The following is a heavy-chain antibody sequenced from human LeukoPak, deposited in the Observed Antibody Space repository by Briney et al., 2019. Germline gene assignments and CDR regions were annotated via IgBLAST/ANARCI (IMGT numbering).Heavy chain of an antibody. D-gene: IGHD3-9*01. CDR3: ASDYYDILTGYSYAFDI. V-gene: IGHV3-53*01. J-gene: IGHJ3*02. CDR1: GFTVSSNY. CDR2: IYSGGST. Sequence: PGGSLRLSCAAYGFTVSSNYMSWGRQAPGKGLEWVSVIYSGGSTYYADSVKGRFTISRDNSKNTLYLQMNSLRAEDTAVYYCASDYYDILTGYSYAFDIWGQGTMVTVSS.